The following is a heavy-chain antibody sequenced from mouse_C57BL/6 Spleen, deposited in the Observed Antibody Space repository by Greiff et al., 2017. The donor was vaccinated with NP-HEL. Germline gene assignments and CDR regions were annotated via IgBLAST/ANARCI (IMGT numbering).Heavy chain of an antibody. J-gene: IGHJ1*03. D-gene: IGHD2-5*01. CDR1: GYTFTSYW. CDR2: IHPNSGST. CDR3: ARGDYSNWYFDV. Sequence: VKLQQPGAELVKPGASVKLSCKASGYTFTSYWMHWVKQRPGQGLEWIGMIHPNSGSTNYNEKFKSKATLTVDKSSSTAYMQLSSLTSEDSAVYYCARGDYSNWYFDVWGTGTTVTVSS. V-gene: IGHV1-64*01.